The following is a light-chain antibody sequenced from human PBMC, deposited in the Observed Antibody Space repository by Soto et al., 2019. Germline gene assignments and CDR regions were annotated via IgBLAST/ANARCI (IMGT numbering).Light chain of an antibody. V-gene: IGLV1-47*01. J-gene: IGLJ3*02. CDR1: SSNIGSNY. Sequence: QSALTQPPSASGTPGQRVTISCSGSSSNIGSNYVYWYRQLPGTAPKLLIYRSDQRPSGVPDRFSGSKSGTSASLAISGLRSEDEADYHCAAWDDSLSGWVFGGGTKLTVL. CDR2: RSD. CDR3: AAWDDSLSGWV.